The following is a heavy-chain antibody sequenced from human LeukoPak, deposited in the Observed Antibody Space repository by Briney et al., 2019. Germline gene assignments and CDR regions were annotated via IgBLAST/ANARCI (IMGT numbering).Heavy chain of an antibody. J-gene: IGHJ4*02. Sequence: GGSLRLSCAASGFTFSSYWMSWVRQAPGKGLEWVANIKQDGSEKYYVDSVKGRFTISRDNSKNTLYLQMNSLRAEDTAVYYCANLAYSSGWKDIDYWGQGTLVTVSS. CDR2: IKQDGSEK. D-gene: IGHD6-19*01. CDR1: GFTFSSYW. V-gene: IGHV3-7*03. CDR3: ANLAYSSGWKDIDY.